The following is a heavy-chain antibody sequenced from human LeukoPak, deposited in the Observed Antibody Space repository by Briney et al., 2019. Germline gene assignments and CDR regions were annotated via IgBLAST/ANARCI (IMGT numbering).Heavy chain of an antibody. CDR1: GYTFTGYY. V-gene: IGHV1-2*02. CDR2: INLNSGGT. D-gene: IGHD3-10*01. CDR3: ARAHSVTMVRGVFYDAFDI. J-gene: IGHJ3*02. Sequence: ASVKVSCKASGYTFTGYYIHWVRHAPGQGLEWMGWINLNSGGTNYAQKFQGRVTMTRDTSINTAYMELKRLISDDTAVYYCARAHSVTMVRGVFYDAFDIWGQGTMVTVSS.